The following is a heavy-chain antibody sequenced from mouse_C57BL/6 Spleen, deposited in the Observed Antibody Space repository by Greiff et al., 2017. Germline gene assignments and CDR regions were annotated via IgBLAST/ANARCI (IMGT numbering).Heavy chain of an antibody. CDR3: AREDFYYGSPFAY. CDR1: GYTFTDYY. J-gene: IGHJ3*01. D-gene: IGHD1-1*01. V-gene: IGHV1-26*01. CDR2: INPNNGGT. Sequence: VQLQQSGPELVKPGASVKISCKASGYTFTDYYMNWVKQSHGKSLEWIGDINPNNGGTSYNQKFKGKATLTVDKSSSTAYMELRSLTSEDSAVYYCAREDFYYGSPFAYWGQGTLVTVSA.